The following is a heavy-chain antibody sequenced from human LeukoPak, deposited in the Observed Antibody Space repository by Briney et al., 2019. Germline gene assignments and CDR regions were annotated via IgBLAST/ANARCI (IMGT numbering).Heavy chain of an antibody. CDR3: ARDGGTYYYDSSGYYPQGYFDY. D-gene: IGHD3-22*01. V-gene: IGHV3-53*01. CDR1: GFTVSSNY. Sequence: GGSLRLSCAASGFTVSSNYMSWVRQAPGKGLEWVSVIYSGGSTYYADSVKGRFTISRDNSENTLYLQMNSLRAEDTAVYYCARDGGTYYYDSSGYYPQGYFDYWGQGTLVTVSS. J-gene: IGHJ4*02. CDR2: IYSGGST.